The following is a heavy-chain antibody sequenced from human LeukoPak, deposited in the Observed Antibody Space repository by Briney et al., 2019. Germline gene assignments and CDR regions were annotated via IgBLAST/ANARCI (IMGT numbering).Heavy chain of an antibody. CDR2: INPSGGST. Sequence: ASVKVSCKASGYTFTSYYMHWVRQAPGQGLEWMGIINPSGGSTSYAQKFRGRVTMTRDTSTSTAYMELSSLRSEDTAVYYCASHPLPPYYYDSSGSHFDYWGQGTLVTVSS. CDR3: ASHPLPPYYYDSSGSHFDY. D-gene: IGHD3-22*01. J-gene: IGHJ4*02. CDR1: GYTFTSYY. V-gene: IGHV1-46*01.